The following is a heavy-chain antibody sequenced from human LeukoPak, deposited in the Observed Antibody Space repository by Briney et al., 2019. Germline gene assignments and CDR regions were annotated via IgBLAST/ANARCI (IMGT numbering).Heavy chain of an antibody. CDR2: IWYDGSNK. Sequence: GGSLRLSCAASGFTFSSYGMHWVRQAPGKGLEWVAVIWYDGSNKYYADSVEGRFTISRDNSKNTLYLQMNSLRAEDTAVYYCAIDPGIAAAGTPPFVDYWGQGTLVTVSS. CDR3: AIDPGIAAAGTPPFVDY. D-gene: IGHD6-13*01. J-gene: IGHJ4*02. V-gene: IGHV3-33*01. CDR1: GFTFSSYG.